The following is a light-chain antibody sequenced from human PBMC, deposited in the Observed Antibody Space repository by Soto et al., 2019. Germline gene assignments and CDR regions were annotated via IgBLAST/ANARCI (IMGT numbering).Light chain of an antibody. CDR1: QSVSSY. J-gene: IGKJ4*01. CDR2: DAS. CDR3: QQRSNWPPLT. V-gene: IGKV3-11*01. Sequence: EIVLTQSPATLSLSPGERATLSCRASQSVSSYLAWYQQKPGQAPRLLIYDASNRATGIPARFSGSGSATDFTLTISSLEPEDFAVYYCQQRSNWPPLTFGGGTKVEFK.